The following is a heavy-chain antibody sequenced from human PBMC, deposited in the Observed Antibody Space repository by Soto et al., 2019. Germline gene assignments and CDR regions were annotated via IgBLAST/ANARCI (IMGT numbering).Heavy chain of an antibody. J-gene: IGHJ3*02. Sequence: EVQLVESGGGLVQPGGSLRLSCAASGFTFSSYPMTWVRLAPGKGLEWVSYISSGSSTIYYADSVKGRFTISRDNAKNSLYLQMNSVRAEDTAVYYCARGQALDYGDYTGAFDIWGQGTVVTVSS. CDR2: ISSGSSTI. D-gene: IGHD4-17*01. CDR1: GFTFSSYP. V-gene: IGHV3-48*01. CDR3: ARGQALDYGDYTGAFDI.